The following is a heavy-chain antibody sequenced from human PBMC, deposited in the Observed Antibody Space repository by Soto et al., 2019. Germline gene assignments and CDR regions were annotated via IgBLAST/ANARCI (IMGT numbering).Heavy chain of an antibody. CDR1: EFTFSRSW. CDR3: ARDSPYFGRVCHDAFDI. D-gene: IGHD2-21*02. CDR2: IKQDGSEK. Sequence: GSLRLSCAASEFTFSRSWMSWVRQAPGKGLEWVANIKQDGSEKHYLDSVKGRFTISRDNAKNSLYMQMNSLRAEDTAVYYCARDSPYFGRVCHDAFDIWGQGTIVTVSS. J-gene: IGHJ3*02. V-gene: IGHV3-7*03.